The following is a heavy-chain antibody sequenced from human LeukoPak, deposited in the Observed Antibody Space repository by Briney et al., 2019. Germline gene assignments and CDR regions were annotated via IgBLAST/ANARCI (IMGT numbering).Heavy chain of an antibody. CDR1: GGPISSSNDY. CDR3: GRSGAAEGPTHNGFDP. Sequence: QASETLSLTCTVSGGPISSSNDYWGWVRQPPGKGLEWIRSIYYSGTTYYSPSLKSRVTISVDTSKNQFSLKLTSVTAADTAVYYCGRSGAAEGPTHNGFDPWSQGTLVTVSS. J-gene: IGHJ5*02. D-gene: IGHD6-13*01. CDR2: IYYSGTT. V-gene: IGHV4-39*01.